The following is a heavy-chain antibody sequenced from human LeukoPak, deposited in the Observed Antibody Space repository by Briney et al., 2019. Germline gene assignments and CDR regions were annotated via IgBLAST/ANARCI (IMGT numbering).Heavy chain of an antibody. V-gene: IGHV3-74*01. CDR3: ARVTDDFWSGYYLSGRSLDY. D-gene: IGHD3-3*01. CDR1: GFTFSSYW. J-gene: IGHJ4*02. Sequence: GGSLRLSCAASGFTFSSYWMHWVRQAPGKGLVWVSRINSDGSSTSYADSVKGRFTISRDNAKNTLYLQMNSLRAEATAVYYCARVTDDFWSGYYLSGRSLDYWGQGTLVTVSS. CDR2: INSDGSST.